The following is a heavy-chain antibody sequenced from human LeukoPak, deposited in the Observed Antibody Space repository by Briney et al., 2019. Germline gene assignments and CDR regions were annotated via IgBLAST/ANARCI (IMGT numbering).Heavy chain of an antibody. CDR3: ARSEVVPAAISLAY. CDR1: GYTFTDYY. V-gene: IGHV1-2*02. D-gene: IGHD2-2*02. Sequence: ASVKVSCKASGYTFTDYYIHWVRQAPGQGLEWMGWVNPKSGGTSCAQKFQGRVTMTRDTSINTAYMELNKLRSDDTAVYYCARSEVVPAAISLAYWGQGTLVTVSS. CDR2: VNPKSGGT. J-gene: IGHJ4*02.